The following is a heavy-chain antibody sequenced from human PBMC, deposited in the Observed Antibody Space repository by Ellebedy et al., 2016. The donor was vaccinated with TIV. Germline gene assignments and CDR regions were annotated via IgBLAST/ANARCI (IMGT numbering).Heavy chain of an antibody. CDR3: ARDWGSSGWTGIGDYNYYGMDV. D-gene: IGHD6-19*01. CDR1: GFMFNTYS. CDR2: ITSSSNYI. J-gene: IGHJ6*02. V-gene: IGHV3-21*01. Sequence: PGGSLRLSCEASGFMFNTYSMNWVRQAPGKGLEWVSSITSSSNYIYYGYSVKGRFTISRDNAKNSLYLQMNSLRVEDTAVYYCARDWGSSGWTGIGDYNYYGMDVWGQGTTVTVSS.